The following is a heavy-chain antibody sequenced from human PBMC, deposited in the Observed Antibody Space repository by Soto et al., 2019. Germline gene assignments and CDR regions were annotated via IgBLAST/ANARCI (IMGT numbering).Heavy chain of an antibody. Sequence: ASVKVSVKASGYTFSSYRISGVRQAPGQGLDWMGWISAYNGNTNYAQRRQVRGTMTTDTSTSTAYMELRSLRADGTAGGCVGRDGPSFVSSGEGTMVT. CDR1: GYTFSSYR. CDR2: ISAYNGNT. V-gene: IGHV1-18*01. CDR3: GRDGPSFVS. J-gene: IGHJ5*02.